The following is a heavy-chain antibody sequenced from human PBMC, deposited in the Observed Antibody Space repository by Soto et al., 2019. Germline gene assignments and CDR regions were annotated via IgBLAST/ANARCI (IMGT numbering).Heavy chain of an antibody. CDR2: IYYSGST. CDR1: GGSISSGGYY. CDR3: AGNTAFYDSSGYYRY. J-gene: IGHJ4*02. Sequence: QVQLQESGPGLVKPSQTLSLTCTVSGGSISSGGYYWSWIRQHPGKGLEWIGYIYYSGSTYYNPSRKGRVTISVDTSKNQFSLKLSSVTAADTAVYYCAGNTAFYDSSGYYRYWGQGTLVTVSS. V-gene: IGHV4-31*03. D-gene: IGHD3-22*01.